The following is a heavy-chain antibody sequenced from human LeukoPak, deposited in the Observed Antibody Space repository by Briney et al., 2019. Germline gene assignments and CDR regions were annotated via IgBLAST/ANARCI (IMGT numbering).Heavy chain of an antibody. J-gene: IGHJ4*02. D-gene: IGHD1-1*01. CDR2: ISYDGSNK. CDR3: ARDGGWNDFDC. V-gene: IGHV3-30-3*01. CDR1: GFTFSSYA. Sequence: GGSLRLSCAASGFTFSSYAMHWVRQAPGKGLEWVAVISYDGSNKYYADSVKGRFTISRDNSKNTLYLQMNSLRAEDTAVYYCARDGGWNDFDCWGQGTLVTVSS.